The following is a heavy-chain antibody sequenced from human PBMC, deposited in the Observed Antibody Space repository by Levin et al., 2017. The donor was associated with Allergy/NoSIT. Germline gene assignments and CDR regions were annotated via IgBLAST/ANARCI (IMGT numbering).Heavy chain of an antibody. J-gene: IGHJ4*02. CDR2: ISTNGNTK. V-gene: IGHV3-11*01. Sequence: SGESLKISCEVSGFIFKNYYMSWIRQAPGRGLEWISYISTNGNTKYYGDSVKGRFTIFRDNAKSSLYLQMNNLRVEDTAVYYCAREPGPFATECTYGSQAIEYWGQGTLVTVSS. CDR1: GFIFKNYY. D-gene: IGHD3-10*01. CDR3: AREPGPFATECTYGSQAIEY.